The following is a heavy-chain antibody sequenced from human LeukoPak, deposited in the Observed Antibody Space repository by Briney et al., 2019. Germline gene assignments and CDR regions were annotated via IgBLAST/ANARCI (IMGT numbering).Heavy chain of an antibody. Sequence: SETLSLTCAVYGGSFSGYYWSWIRQPPGKGLEWIGEINHSGSTNYNPSLKSRVTMSVDTSKNQFSLKLSSVTAADTAVYYCARDSEKPTLYYYGSGSAAYYYGMDVWGQGTTVTVSS. CDR3: ARDSEKPTLYYYGSGSAAYYYGMDV. J-gene: IGHJ6*02. D-gene: IGHD3-10*01. CDR2: INHSGST. V-gene: IGHV4-34*01. CDR1: GGSFSGYY.